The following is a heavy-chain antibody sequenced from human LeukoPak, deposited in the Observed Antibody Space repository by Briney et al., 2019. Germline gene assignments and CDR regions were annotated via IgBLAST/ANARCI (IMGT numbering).Heavy chain of an antibody. V-gene: IGHV3-53*01. CDR1: GFTVSSNY. D-gene: IGHD1-26*01. J-gene: IGHJ4*02. CDR3: ARGVGATQATYFDY. CDR2: IYSGGST. Sequence: GGSLRLSCAASGFTVSSNYMSWVRQAPGKGLEWVSVIYSGGSTYYADSVKGRFTIPRDNSKNTLYLQMNSLRAEDTAVYYCARGVGATQATYFDYWGQGTLVTVSS.